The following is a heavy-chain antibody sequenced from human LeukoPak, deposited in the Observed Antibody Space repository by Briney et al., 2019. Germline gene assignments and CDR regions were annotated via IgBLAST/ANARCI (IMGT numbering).Heavy chain of an antibody. Sequence: PSEPLSLTCAVYGGSFSGYYWSWIRQPPGKRLEWIGEINHSGSTNYNPSLKSRVTISVDTSKNQFSLKLSSVTAADTAVYYCARGLQLELLKDNWFDPWGQGTLVTVSS. CDR3: ARGLQLELLKDNWFDP. D-gene: IGHD1-1*01. CDR1: GGSFSGYY. J-gene: IGHJ5*02. CDR2: INHSGST. V-gene: IGHV4-34*01.